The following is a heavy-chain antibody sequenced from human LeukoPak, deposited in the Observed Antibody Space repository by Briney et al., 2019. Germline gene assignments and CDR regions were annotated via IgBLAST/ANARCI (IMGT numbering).Heavy chain of an antibody. CDR2: ISSSSSYT. V-gene: IGHV3-11*06. CDR3: ARETPSADAAFDY. CDR1: GFTFSDYY. D-gene: IGHD2-15*01. J-gene: IGHJ4*02. Sequence: GGSLRLSCAASGFTFSDYYMSWIRQAPGKGLEWVSYISSSSSYTNYADSVKGRFTISRDNAKNSLYLQMNSLRAEDTAVYYCARETPSADAAFDYWGQGTLVTVSS.